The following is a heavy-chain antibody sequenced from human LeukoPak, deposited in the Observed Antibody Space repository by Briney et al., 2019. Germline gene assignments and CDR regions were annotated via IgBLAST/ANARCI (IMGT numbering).Heavy chain of an antibody. CDR1: GFTFSGSA. Sequence: PGGSLRLSCAASGFTFSGSAMRWVRQASGKGLEWVGRIRSKANSYATAYAASVKGRFTISRDDSKNTAYLQMNSLKTEDTAVYYCTSSIVGATTVDYWGQGTLVTVSS. V-gene: IGHV3-73*01. D-gene: IGHD1-26*01. J-gene: IGHJ4*02. CDR3: TSSIVGATTVDY. CDR2: IRSKANSYAT.